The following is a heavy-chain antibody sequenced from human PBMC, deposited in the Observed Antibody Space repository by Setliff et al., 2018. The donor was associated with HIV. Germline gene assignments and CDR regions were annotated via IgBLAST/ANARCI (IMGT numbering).Heavy chain of an antibody. D-gene: IGHD1-1*01. CDR3: AKERSNNDGTYDF. CDR1: GYPISSGHY. CDR2: VHHTGTT. Sequence: SETLSLTCAVSGYPISSGHYWGWIRQSPEKGLEWIGTVHHTGTTFYNPSLSSRLTISVGTPNNQFSLRLTSVTAADTATYYCAKERSNNDGTYDFWGRGTVVTVSS. J-gene: IGHJ3*01. V-gene: IGHV4-38-2*02.